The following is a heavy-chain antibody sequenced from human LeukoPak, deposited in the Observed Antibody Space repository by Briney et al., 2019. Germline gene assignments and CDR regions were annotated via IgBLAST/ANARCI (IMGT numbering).Heavy chain of an antibody. Sequence: GGSLRLSCAASGFIFSNYAMHWVRQAPGKGLEWVAVISVDGSNKFYAGSVRGRCTISRDNSKNTMSLQMDSLRGEDTAVYYCARDPRTSSTSRNYFESWGQGTLVTVSS. V-gene: IGHV3-30-3*01. CDR2: ISVDGSNK. J-gene: IGHJ4*02. CDR3: ARDPRTSSTSRNYFES. CDR1: GFIFSNYA. D-gene: IGHD6-13*01.